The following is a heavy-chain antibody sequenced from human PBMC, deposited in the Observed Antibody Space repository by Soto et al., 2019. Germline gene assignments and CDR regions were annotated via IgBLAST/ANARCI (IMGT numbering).Heavy chain of an antibody. V-gene: IGHV3-30-3*01. D-gene: IGHD2-15*01. CDR2: ISYDGSNK. CDR1: GFTFSSYA. Sequence: QVQLVESGGGVVQPGRSLRLSCAASGFTFSSYAMHWVRQAPGKGLEWVAVISYDGSNKYYADSVKGRFTISRDNSKNKLYLQMNSLRAEDTAVYYCARDKGRSGSWFDPWGQGTLVTVSS. CDR3: ARDKGRSGSWFDP. J-gene: IGHJ5*02.